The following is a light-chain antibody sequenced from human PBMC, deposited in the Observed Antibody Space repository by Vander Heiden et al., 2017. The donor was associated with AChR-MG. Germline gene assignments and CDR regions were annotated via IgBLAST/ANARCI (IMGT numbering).Light chain of an antibody. CDR3: QQYENWVSVT. V-gene: IGKV3-15*01. CDR1: QSIRSN. J-gene: IGKJ3*01. CDR2: GAS. Sequence: EVLMTQSPATLSVSPGERATLPCRASQSIRSNLAWYQQKPGQAPRLLIYGASTRAPGIPARFSGSGYGTEFALTIRSRQSEDFALYYCQQYENWVSVTFGHGTKLDI.